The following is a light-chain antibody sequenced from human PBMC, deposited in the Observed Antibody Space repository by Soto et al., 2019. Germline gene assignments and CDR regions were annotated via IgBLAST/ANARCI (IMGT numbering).Light chain of an antibody. CDR2: GAY. CDR3: QQSHSSPLT. CDR1: QSSSNC. J-gene: IGKJ4*02. V-gene: IGKV1-39*01. Sequence: IQMNQSPSSLSASVGDRVTITCRASQSSSNCLNWYQQKPGRAHELLIDGAYSLQSGVPSRFSVSGSGTDFTLTISSLQPEDSAADDCQQSHSSPLTFGGGTKVEFK.